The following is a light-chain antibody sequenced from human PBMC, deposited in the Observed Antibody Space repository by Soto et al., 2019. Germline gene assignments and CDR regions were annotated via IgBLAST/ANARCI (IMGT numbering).Light chain of an antibody. V-gene: IGKV1-39*01. J-gene: IGKJ2*01. Sequence: DIQMTQSPSSLSASVGDRVTITCRASQSISSYLNWYQQKPGKAPKLLTYAASSLQSGDPSRFSGSGSGTDFTLTISSLQPEDFATYYCQQSYSTPYTFGQGTKLEIK. CDR1: QSISSY. CDR3: QQSYSTPYT. CDR2: AAS.